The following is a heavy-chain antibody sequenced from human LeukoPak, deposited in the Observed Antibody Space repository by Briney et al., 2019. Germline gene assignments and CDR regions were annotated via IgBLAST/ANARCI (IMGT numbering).Heavy chain of an antibody. CDR3: ARGSTVVTPGFDP. Sequence: SQTLSLTCTVSGGSISSGSYYWSWIRQPAGKGLEWIGRIYTSGSTNYNPSLKSRVTISVDTSKNQFSLKLSSVTAADTAVYYCARGSTVVTPGFDPWGQGTLVTVSS. V-gene: IGHV4-61*02. D-gene: IGHD4-23*01. J-gene: IGHJ5*02. CDR2: IYTSGST. CDR1: GGSISSGSYY.